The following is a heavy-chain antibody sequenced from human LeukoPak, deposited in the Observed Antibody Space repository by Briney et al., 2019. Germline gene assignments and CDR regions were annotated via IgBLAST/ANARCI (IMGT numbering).Heavy chain of an antibody. CDR3: ARGRNWFDP. CDR1: GYTLTKLS. Sequence: ASVKVSCKVSGYTLTKLSIHWVRQAPGQGLEWMGGIIPIFGTANYAQKFQGRVTITADESTSTAYMELSSLRSEDTAVYYCARGRNWFDPWGQGTLVTVSS. V-gene: IGHV1-69*13. CDR2: IIPIFGTA. J-gene: IGHJ5*02.